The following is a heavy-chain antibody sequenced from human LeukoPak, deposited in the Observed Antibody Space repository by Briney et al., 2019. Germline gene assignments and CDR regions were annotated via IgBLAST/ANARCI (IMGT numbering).Heavy chain of an antibody. Sequence: ASVKVSCKASGYTFTNYYMHWVRQAPGQGLEWMGWINPNSGGANYAQKFQGRVTMTRDTSISTAYMELSRLRSDDTAVYYCARVAISPGYMDVWGKGTTVTISS. J-gene: IGHJ6*03. CDR3: ARVAISPGYMDV. V-gene: IGHV1-2*02. D-gene: IGHD3-9*01. CDR2: INPNSGGA. CDR1: GYTFTNYY.